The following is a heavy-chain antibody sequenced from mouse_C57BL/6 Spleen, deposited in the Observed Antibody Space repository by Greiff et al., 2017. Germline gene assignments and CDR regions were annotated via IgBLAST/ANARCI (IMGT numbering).Heavy chain of an antibody. CDR1: GYTFTSYT. J-gene: IGHJ4*01. CDR2: INPSSGYT. D-gene: IGHD1-1*01. Sequence: VQLQQSGAELARPGASVKMSCKASGYTFTSYTMHWVKQRPGPGLEWIGYINPSSGYTKYNQKFKDKATLTADKSSSTAYMQLSSLTSEDSAVYYCATFYYGSSYYAMDYWGQGTSVTVSS. CDR3: ATFYYGSSYYAMDY. V-gene: IGHV1-4*01.